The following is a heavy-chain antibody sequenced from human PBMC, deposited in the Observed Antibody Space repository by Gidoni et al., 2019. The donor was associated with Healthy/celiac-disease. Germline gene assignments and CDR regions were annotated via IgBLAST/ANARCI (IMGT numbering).Heavy chain of an antibody. V-gene: IGHV1-69*01. Sequence: QLQLVQSGAVVKTPGSSVKVSCKASGGTFSSYAICWVRQSPGHGLEWMGGIIPIFGTANYAQKFQGRVTITADESTSTAYMEMSSLRSEDKAVYYCAREPPVRIAARPHDYYYYYGMDVWGQGTTVTVSS. CDR3: AREPPVRIAARPHDYYYYYGMDV. CDR1: GGTFSSYA. CDR2: IIPIFGTA. J-gene: IGHJ6*02. D-gene: IGHD6-6*01.